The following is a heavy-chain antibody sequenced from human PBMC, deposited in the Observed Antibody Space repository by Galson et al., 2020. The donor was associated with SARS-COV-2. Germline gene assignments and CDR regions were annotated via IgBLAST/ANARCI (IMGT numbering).Heavy chain of an antibody. V-gene: IGHV4-34*01. CDR1: GGSFSGYY. J-gene: IGHJ6*02. CDR3: ARGQWFGELLGPYYYYYGMDV. D-gene: IGHD3-10*01. CDR2: INHSGST. Sequence: SETLSLTCAVYGGSFSGYYWSWIRQPPGKGLEWIGEINHSGSTNYNPSLKRRVTISVDTSKNQFSLKLSSVTAADTAVYYCARGQWFGELLGPYYYYYGMDVWGQGTTVTVSS.